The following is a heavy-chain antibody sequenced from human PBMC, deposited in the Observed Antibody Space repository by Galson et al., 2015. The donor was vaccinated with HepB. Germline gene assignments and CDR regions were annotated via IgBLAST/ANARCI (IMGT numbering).Heavy chain of an antibody. V-gene: IGHV3-23*01. CDR2: IGGSGFIT. J-gene: IGHJ5*02. CDR1: GFTFDNYA. D-gene: IGHD6-13*01. Sequence: SLRLSCAASGFTFDNYAMSWVRQAPGKGLEWVSAIGGSGFITYYADSVKGRFTISRDKSKNTLYLQMNSLRVEDTAVYYCAKDRAAAGTPPDHWGQGTLVTVSS. CDR3: AKDRAAAGTPPDH.